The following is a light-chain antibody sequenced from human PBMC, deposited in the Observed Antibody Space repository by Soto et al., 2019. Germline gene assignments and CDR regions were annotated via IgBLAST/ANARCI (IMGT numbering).Light chain of an antibody. CDR2: AAS. Sequence: DIQMTQSPSSLSASVGDRVTITCRASQGIDTYLAWYQQKPGQVPKLLIYAASTLHSGVPSRFSGSGSGTDFTLTISSLQPEDVATDFCQKYTRAPFTCGPGNKVDIK. J-gene: IGKJ3*01. CDR3: QKYTRAPFT. V-gene: IGKV1-27*01. CDR1: QGIDTY.